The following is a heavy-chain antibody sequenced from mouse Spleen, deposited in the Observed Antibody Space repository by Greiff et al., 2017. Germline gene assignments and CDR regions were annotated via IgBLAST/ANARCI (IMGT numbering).Heavy chain of an antibody. J-gene: IGHJ1*03. CDR3: ARGPYYYGSSYWYFDV. CDR1: GYTFTSYD. V-gene: IGHV1-85*01. CDR2: IYPRDGST. Sequence: QVQLQQSGPELVKPGASVKLSCKASGYTFTSYDINWVKQRPGQGLEWIGWIYPRDGSTKYNEKFKGKATLTVDTSSSTAYMELHSLTSEDSAVYFCARGPYYYGSSYWYFDVWGTGTTVTVSA. D-gene: IGHD1-1*01.